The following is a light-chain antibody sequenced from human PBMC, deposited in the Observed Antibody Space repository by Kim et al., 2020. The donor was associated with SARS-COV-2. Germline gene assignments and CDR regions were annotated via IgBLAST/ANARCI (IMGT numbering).Light chain of an antibody. J-gene: IGLJ2*01. CDR2: QDN. CDR3: QAWDSSIVV. CDR1: KLGDKY. V-gene: IGLV3-1*01. Sequence: SYELTQPPSVSVSPGQTASITCSGDKLGDKYVCWYQQRPGQSPVLVIYQDNKRPSGIPERFSGSNSGNTATLTISGTQAMDEADYYCQAWDSSIVVFGGGTQLTFL.